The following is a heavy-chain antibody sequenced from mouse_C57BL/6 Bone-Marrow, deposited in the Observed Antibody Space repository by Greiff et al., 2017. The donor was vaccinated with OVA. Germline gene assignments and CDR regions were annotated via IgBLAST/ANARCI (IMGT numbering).Heavy chain of an antibody. J-gene: IGHJ1*03. CDR2: IDPSDSET. CDR1: GYTFTSYW. D-gene: IGHD4-1*01. V-gene: IGHV1-52*01. CDR3: ARLGLYWYFDV. Sequence: VQLVESGAELVRPGSSVKLSCKASGYTFTSYWMHWVKQRPIQGLEWIGNIDPSDSETHYNQKFKDKATLTVDKSSSTAYMQLSSLTSEDSAVYYCARLGLYWYFDVWGTGTTVTVSS.